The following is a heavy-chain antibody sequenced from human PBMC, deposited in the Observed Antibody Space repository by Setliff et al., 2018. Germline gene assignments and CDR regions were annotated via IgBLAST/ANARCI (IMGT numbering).Heavy chain of an antibody. Sequence: GESLKISCRASGYNFANYWIGWVRQMPGKGLEWMGIIYPGDSDTRYSPSFQGQVTISAEKSISTAYLQWSSLKASDTAMYYCARYDSSGYHYYYGMDVWGQGTTVTVSS. CDR1: GYNFANYW. D-gene: IGHD3-22*01. V-gene: IGHV5-51*01. J-gene: IGHJ6*02. CDR2: IYPGDSDT. CDR3: ARYDSSGYHYYYGMDV.